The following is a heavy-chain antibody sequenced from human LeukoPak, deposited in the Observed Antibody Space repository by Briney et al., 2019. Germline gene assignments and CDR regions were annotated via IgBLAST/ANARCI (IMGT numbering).Heavy chain of an antibody. D-gene: IGHD3-3*01. Sequence: GGSLRLSCAASGFTFNSYDMYWVRQVIGKGLEWVSAIDKGPNTYYSDSVKGRFTISRDNSRNTVYLQMNSLRADDTAVYYCARDFTPEWFDIHWGQGTLVTVS. CDR3: ARDFTPEWFDIH. CDR1: GFTFNSYD. V-gene: IGHV3-13*01. CDR2: IDKGPNT. J-gene: IGHJ4*02.